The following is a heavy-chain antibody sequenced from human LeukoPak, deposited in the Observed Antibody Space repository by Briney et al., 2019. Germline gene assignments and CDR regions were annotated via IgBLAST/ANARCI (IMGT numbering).Heavy chain of an antibody. J-gene: IGHJ4*02. CDR2: ISSSSRYI. D-gene: IGHD4-17*01. CDR3: ARARSFDY. CDR1: GFPFSSYS. Sequence: GGSLRLSYAASGFPFSSYSMHWVRQAPGKGLEWVSSISSSSRYIYYADSVKGRFTISRDHAKNSLYPQINSLRAENTSVYYCARARSFDYWGQGTLVTVSS. V-gene: IGHV3-21*01.